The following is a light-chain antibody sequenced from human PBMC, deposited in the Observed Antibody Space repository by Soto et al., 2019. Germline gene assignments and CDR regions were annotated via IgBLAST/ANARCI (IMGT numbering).Light chain of an antibody. CDR3: QQFYTYPWT. CDR1: QGITNY. V-gene: IGKV1-9*01. J-gene: IGKJ1*01. CDR2: TPS. Sequence: DVQLTQSPSFLSASVGDRVTITCRASQGITNYLAWYQQKPGKAPKPLIYTPSTLQSGVPSRFSGSGAGAEFTLTITGLQPEDFATYFCQQFYTYPWTFGQGTKVEIK.